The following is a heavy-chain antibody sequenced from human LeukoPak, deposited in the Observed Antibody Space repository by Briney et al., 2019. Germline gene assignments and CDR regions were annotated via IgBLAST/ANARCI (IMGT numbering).Heavy chain of an antibody. J-gene: IGHJ5*02. CDR1: GYTFTSYG. V-gene: IGHV1-18*01. D-gene: IGHD2-15*01. Sequence: SVKVSCKASGYTFTSYGISWVRQAPGQGLEWMGWISAYNGNTNYAQKLQGRVTMTTDTSTSTAYMELRSLRSDDTAVYYCATVVVVAATVWFDPWGQGTLVTVSS. CDR3: ATVVVVAATVWFDP. CDR2: ISAYNGNT.